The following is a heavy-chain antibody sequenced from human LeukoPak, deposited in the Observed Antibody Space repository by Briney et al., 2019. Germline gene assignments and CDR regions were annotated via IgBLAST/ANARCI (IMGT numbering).Heavy chain of an antibody. V-gene: IGHV4-61*08. Sequence: PSETLSLTCTVSGGSISSGGYYWSWIRQPPGKGLEWIGYIYYSGSTNYNPSLKSRVTISVDTSKNQFSLKLSSVTAADTAVYYCARHYGGNRVFDYWGQGTLVTVSS. CDR3: ARHYGGNRVFDY. D-gene: IGHD4-23*01. CDR2: IYYSGST. CDR1: GGSISSGGYY. J-gene: IGHJ4*02.